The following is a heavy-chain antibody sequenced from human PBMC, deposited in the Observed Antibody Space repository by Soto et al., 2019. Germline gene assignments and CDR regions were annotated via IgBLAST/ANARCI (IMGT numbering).Heavy chain of an antibody. Sequence: GGSLRLSCAASGFTFSSHAMSWVRQAPGKGLEWVSAISGSGGSTYYADSVKGRFTISRDNSKNTLYLQMNSLRAEDTAVYYCAKVGPVTNYYYYGMDVWGQGTTVTVSS. CDR3: AKVGPVTNYYYYGMDV. CDR2: ISGSGGST. D-gene: IGHD4-4*01. J-gene: IGHJ6*02. V-gene: IGHV3-23*01. CDR1: GFTFSSHA.